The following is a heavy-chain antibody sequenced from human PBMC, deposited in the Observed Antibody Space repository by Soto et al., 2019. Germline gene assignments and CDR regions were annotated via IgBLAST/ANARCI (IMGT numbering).Heavy chain of an antibody. V-gene: IGHV1-18*01. D-gene: IGHD1-26*01. Sequence: QVQLLQSGAEVKKPGASVKVSCKASGYTFTSYGISWVRQAPGQGLEWMGWIRAYNGDTNYAQKLQGRGTMTTDTSTSTAYMDVRILRSDNTAVYSCARASGTSYIWCDPCGQGTMVTVSS. CDR2: IRAYNGDT. CDR3: ARASGTSYIWCDP. CDR1: GYTFTSYG. J-gene: IGHJ5*02.